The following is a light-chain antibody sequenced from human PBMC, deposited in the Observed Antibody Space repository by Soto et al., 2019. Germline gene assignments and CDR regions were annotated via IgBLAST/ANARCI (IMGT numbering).Light chain of an antibody. Sequence: EIVLTQSPGTLSLSPGERATLSCRASQSVSSYLAWYQQKPGQAPRLLIYDASNSATDIPARFSGSGSGTDFPLTISSLESEDSAVYYCQHRTNWPLTFGGGTKVEIK. CDR1: QSVSSY. CDR2: DAS. V-gene: IGKV3-11*01. CDR3: QHRTNWPLT. J-gene: IGKJ4*01.